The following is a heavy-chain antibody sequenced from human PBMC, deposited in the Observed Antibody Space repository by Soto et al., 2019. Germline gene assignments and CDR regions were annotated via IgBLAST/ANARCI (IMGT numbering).Heavy chain of an antibody. CDR3: ARADSSAPTYYFDY. Sequence: SGPTLVNPTETLTLTCTVSGFSLSNARMGVSWIRQPPGKALEWLAHIFSNDEKSYSTSLKSRLTISKDTSKSQVVLTMTNMDPVDTATYYCARADSSAPTYYFDYWGQGTLVTVSS. CDR1: GFSLSNARMG. V-gene: IGHV2-26*01. CDR2: IFSNDEK. D-gene: IGHD6-25*01. J-gene: IGHJ4*02.